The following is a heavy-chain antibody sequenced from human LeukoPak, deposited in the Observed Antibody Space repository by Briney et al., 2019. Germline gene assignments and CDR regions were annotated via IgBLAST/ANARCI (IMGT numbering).Heavy chain of an antibody. D-gene: IGHD2-15*01. J-gene: IGHJ4*02. CDR1: GFIFSDYS. CDR3: AKDNAIIVVVVAATHFDY. CDR2: ISSSSSTI. V-gene: IGHV3-48*01. Sequence: QPGGSLRLSCAASGFIFSDYSMNWVRQAPGKGLEWVSYISSSSSTIYYADSVKGRFTISRDNAKNSLFLQMNSLRAEDTAVYYCAKDNAIIVVVVAATHFDYWGQGTLVTVSS.